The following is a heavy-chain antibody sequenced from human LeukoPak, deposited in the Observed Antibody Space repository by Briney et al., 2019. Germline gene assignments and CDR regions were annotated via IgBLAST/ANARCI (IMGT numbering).Heavy chain of an antibody. V-gene: IGHV1-3*01. Sequence: ASVKVSCKASGYTFTSYAMHWVRQAPGQRLEWMGWINVGNGNTKYSQKFQGRVTITRDTSASTAYMELSSLRSEDTAVYYCARGDWELIDYWGQGTLVTVSS. CDR2: INVGNGNT. CDR1: GYTFTSYA. D-gene: IGHD1-26*01. J-gene: IGHJ4*02. CDR3: ARGDWELIDY.